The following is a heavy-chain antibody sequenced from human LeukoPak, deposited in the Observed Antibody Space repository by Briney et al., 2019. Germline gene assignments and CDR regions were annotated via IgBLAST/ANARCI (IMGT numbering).Heavy chain of an antibody. CDR1: GFTFSSYA. V-gene: IGHV3-23*01. D-gene: IGHD3-10*01. J-gene: IGHJ4*02. Sequence: PGGSLRLSCAASGFTFSSYAMSWVRQAAGKGLEWVSIISGSGGGTYYADSVKGRFTISRDNSKNTLYLQLNSLRVEDTAVYYCASEVRGVTDFDYWGQGTLVTVSS. CDR2: ISGSGGGT. CDR3: ASEVRGVTDFDY.